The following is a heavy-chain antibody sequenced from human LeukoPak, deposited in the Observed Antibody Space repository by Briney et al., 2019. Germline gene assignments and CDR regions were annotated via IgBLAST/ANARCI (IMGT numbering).Heavy chain of an antibody. CDR1: GDSVSSSSAG. V-gene: IGHV6-1*01. CDR3: ARELQDEHSAVGLDY. J-gene: IGHJ4*02. D-gene: IGHD3-3*02. Sequence: SQTLSPTCAISGDSVSSSSAGWNWIRQSPSRGLEWLGRTFYRSKWYNDYAVSVKSRITINADTSKNQFSLQLNSVTPEDTAVYYCARELQDEHSAVGLDYWGQGTLVAVSS. CDR2: TFYRSKWYN.